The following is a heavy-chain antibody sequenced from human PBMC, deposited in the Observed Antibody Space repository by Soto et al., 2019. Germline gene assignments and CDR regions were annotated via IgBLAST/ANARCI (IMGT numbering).Heavy chain of an antibody. J-gene: IGHJ5*02. CDR2: IYYSGST. V-gene: IGHV4-39*01. D-gene: IGHD3-10*01. CDR1: GGSISSSSYY. CDR3: ARQNYYGSGSFLFGP. Sequence: QLQLQESGPGLVKPSETLSLTCTVSGGSISSSSYYWGWIRQPPGKGLEWIGSIYYSGSTYYNPSLKSRVTISVDTSKNQFSLKLSSVTAADTAVYYCARQNYYGSGSFLFGPWGQGTLVTVSS.